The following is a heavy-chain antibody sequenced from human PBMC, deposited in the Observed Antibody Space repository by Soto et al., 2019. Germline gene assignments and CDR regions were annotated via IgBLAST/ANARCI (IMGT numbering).Heavy chain of an antibody. V-gene: IGHV4-4*07. J-gene: IGHJ3*02. D-gene: IGHD4-17*01. Sequence: QVQLQESGPGLVKPSETLSLTCTVSGGSISSYYWSWIRQPAGKGLEWIGRIYTSGSTNYNPSLKRRVTMSVDTYKNQFSLKLSSVTAADTAVYYCARDLGYGDYDGAFDIWGQGTMVTVSS. CDR1: GGSISSYY. CDR3: ARDLGYGDYDGAFDI. CDR2: IYTSGST.